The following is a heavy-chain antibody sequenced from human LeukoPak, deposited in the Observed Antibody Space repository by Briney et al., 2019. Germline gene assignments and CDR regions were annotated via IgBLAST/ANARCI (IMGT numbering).Heavy chain of an antibody. CDR1: GFTFSSYE. CDR2: ISSSGRTK. CDR3: AELGITMIGGV. Sequence: GGSLRLSCAVSGFTFSSYEMNWVRRAPGKGLEWVSYISSSGRTKYYADSVKGRFTISRDNAKNSLYLQMNSLRAEDTAVYYCAELGITMIGGVWGKGTTVTISS. D-gene: IGHD3-10*02. J-gene: IGHJ6*04. V-gene: IGHV3-48*03.